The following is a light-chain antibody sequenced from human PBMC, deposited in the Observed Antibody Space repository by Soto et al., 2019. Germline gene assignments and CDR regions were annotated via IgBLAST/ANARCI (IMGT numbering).Light chain of an antibody. CDR3: QHYGASPPWT. J-gene: IGKJ1*01. V-gene: IGKV3-20*01. CDR1: QSVSNN. Sequence: IVLTQSPSPLSLSPGQRPTLPCRASQSVSNNLAWFQQKPGQAPSLLXYGASTRATGIPARFSGWGSGTDFTLVISRLEPEDFAVYYCQHYGASPPWTFGQGTKVDIK. CDR2: GAS.